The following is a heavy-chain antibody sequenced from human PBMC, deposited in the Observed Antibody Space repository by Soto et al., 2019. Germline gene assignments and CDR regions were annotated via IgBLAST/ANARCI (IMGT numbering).Heavy chain of an antibody. CDR1: GFTFSTYG. Sequence: QVQLVESGGGVVQPGRSLRLSCAASGFTFSTYGMQWVRQAPGKGLEWVAVISYDGYLKYYVDAVKGRFTVARDNSKKALFLEMNCLRVEDTAVYFCAKDFKVSGSHYGTLNYYYGMDVWGQGTTVTVSS. D-gene: IGHD3-10*01. CDR2: ISYDGYLK. J-gene: IGHJ6*02. CDR3: AKDFKVSGSHYGTLNYYYGMDV. V-gene: IGHV3-30*18.